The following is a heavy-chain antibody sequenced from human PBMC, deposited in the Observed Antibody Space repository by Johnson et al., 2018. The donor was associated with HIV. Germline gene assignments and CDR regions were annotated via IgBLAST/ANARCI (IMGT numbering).Heavy chain of an antibody. D-gene: IGHD3-10*01. CDR2: ISYDGSNK. CDR1: GFTFSSYA. V-gene: IGHV3-30*14. Sequence: QVQLVESGGGVVQPGRSLRLSCAASGFTFSSYALHWVRQAPGKGLEWVAVISYDGSNKYYADSVKGRFTISRDNSKNTVYLQMNSLRGEDTAVYYCARDRGLDAFDIWGQGTMVTVSS. CDR3: ARDRGLDAFDI. J-gene: IGHJ3*02.